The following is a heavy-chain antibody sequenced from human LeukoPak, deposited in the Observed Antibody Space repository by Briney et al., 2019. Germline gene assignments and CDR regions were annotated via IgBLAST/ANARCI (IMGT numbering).Heavy chain of an antibody. J-gene: IGHJ6*03. V-gene: IGHV3-30*04. CDR1: GFTFSSYA. CDR2: ISYDGSNK. Sequence: GRSLRLSCAASGFTFSSYAMHWVRQAPGKGLEWVAVISYDGSNKYYADSVKGRFTISRDNSKNTLYLQMNSLRAEDTAVYYCARDHRGFYYGSGNYYYLDVWSKGTTVTVSS. CDR3: ARDHRGFYYGSGNYYYLDV. D-gene: IGHD3-10*01.